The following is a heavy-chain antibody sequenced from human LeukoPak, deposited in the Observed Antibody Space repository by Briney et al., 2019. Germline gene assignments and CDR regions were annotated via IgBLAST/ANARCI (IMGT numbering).Heavy chain of an antibody. V-gene: IGHV3-53*04. Sequence: GGSLRLSCDVSGFTVRTTYMSWVRQPPGKGLEWVSILYRAGDTYYADAVKGRFTISRHDSKNTLFLHMDGLRPEDTAVYYCARGDYYDDCGYSAWGQGTLVTVSA. CDR3: ARGDYYDDCGYSA. CDR1: GFTVRTTY. CDR2: LYRAGDT. D-gene: IGHD3-16*01. J-gene: IGHJ5*02.